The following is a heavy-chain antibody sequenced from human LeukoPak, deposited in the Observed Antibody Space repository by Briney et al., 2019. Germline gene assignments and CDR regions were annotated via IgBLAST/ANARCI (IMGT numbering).Heavy chain of an antibody. CDR3: VRHPTSFDWFRD. CDR1: GATFNTDA. D-gene: IGHD3-9*01. V-gene: IGHV1-69*04. CDR2: IIPILTT. Sequence: ASVKVSCKASGATFNTDAINWVRQAPGQGLQWMGRIIPILTTTYAPLFEDRLTITADKTTNTAYMELRSLTSDDTATYFCVRHPTSFDWFRDWGQGTLVTVSS. J-gene: IGHJ4*02.